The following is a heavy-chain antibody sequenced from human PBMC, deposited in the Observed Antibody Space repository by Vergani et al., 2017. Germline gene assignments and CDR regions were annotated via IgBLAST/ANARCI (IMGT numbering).Heavy chain of an antibody. CDR3: ARQYCSSTSCEWAFDI. D-gene: IGHD2-2*01. Sequence: EVHLVQSGAEVKKPGESLKISCKGSGYSFNSYWNGWVRQMPGKGLEWMGITYPGDSDTTYSPSFQGQVTISADKSISTAYLQWSSLKASDTAMYYCARQYCSSTSCEWAFDIWGQGTMVTVSS. J-gene: IGHJ3*02. CDR1: GYSFNSYW. V-gene: IGHV5-51*01. CDR2: TYPGDSDT.